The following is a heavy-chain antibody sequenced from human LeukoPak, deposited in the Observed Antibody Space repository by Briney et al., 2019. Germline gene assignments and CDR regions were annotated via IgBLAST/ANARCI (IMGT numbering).Heavy chain of an antibody. J-gene: IGHJ6*02. CDR3: ARVRNYYYGMDV. CDR2: ISSSSSTI. CDR1: GFTFSDYS. V-gene: IGHV3-11*04. Sequence: GGSLRLSCAASGFTFSDYSMTWIRQAPGKGLEWVSYISSSSSTIYYADSVKGRFTISRDNAKNSLYLQMNSLRDEDTAVYYCARVRNYYYGMDVWGQGTTVTVSS.